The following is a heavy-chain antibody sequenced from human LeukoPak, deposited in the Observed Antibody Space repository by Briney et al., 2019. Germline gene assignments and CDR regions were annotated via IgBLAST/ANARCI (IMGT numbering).Heavy chain of an antibody. J-gene: IGHJ5*02. CDR3: GRHGEPSNWIDT. CDR2: IYYNGGT. V-gene: IGHV4-59*08. CDR1: GGSISSYY. Sequence: SSETLSLTCTVSGGSISSYYWSWIRQPPGKGLEWIGYIYYNGGTSYNPSLKSRVTMSVDTSKNRFSLRLSSVTAADTAVYYCGRHGEPSNWIDTWGQGTLVTVSS. D-gene: IGHD2-21*01.